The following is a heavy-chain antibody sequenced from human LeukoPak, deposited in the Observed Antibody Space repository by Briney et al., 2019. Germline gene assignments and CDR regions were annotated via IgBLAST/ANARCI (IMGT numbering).Heavy chain of an antibody. V-gene: IGHV1-69*05. CDR3: ARDRISLGRYSGRDSWFDP. Sequence: ASVKVSCKASGGTFSSYAISWVRPAPGQGLEWMGGIIPIFGTANYAQKFQGRVTITTDESTSTAYMELSSLRSEDTAVYYCARDRISLGRYSGRDSWFDPWGQGTLVTVSS. CDR1: GGTFSSYA. CDR2: IIPIFGTA. J-gene: IGHJ5*02. D-gene: IGHD1-26*01.